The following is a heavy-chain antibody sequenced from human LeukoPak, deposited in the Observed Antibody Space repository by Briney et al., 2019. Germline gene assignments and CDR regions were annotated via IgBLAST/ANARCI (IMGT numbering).Heavy chain of an antibody. CDR2: IYTSGST. CDR1: GGSISSYY. J-gene: IGHJ5*02. V-gene: IGHV4-4*07. D-gene: IGHD5-18*01. Sequence: PSETLSLTCTVSGGSISSYYWSWIRQPAGKGLEWIGRIYTSGSTNYNPSLKGRVTMSVDTSKNQFSLKLSSVTAADTAVYYCARVPEDTAIGWYDPWGQGTLVTVCS. CDR3: ARVPEDTAIGWYDP.